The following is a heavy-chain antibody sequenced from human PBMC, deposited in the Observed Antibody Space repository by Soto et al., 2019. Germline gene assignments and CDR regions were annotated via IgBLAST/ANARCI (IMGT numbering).Heavy chain of an antibody. V-gene: IGHV3-21*02. CDR3: AREDCSNGVCYGGGIDY. J-gene: IGHJ4*02. CDR1: GFTCSGYS. Sequence: EVQLVESGGGLVKPGGSLRLSCAASGFTCSGYSMNWVRQAPGKGLEWVSSIVSSSTSTYYADSVKGRFTISRDNAKNSLYLQMHSLRVEDTAVYYCAREDCSNGVCYGGGIDYWGQGTLVTVSS. CDR2: IVSSSTST. D-gene: IGHD2-8*01.